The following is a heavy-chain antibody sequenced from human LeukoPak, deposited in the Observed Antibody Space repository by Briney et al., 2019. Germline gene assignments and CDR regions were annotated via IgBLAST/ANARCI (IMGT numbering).Heavy chain of an antibody. CDR2: ISGSGGST. D-gene: IGHD5-18*01. V-gene: IGHV3-23*01. CDR1: GGSISSGGYS. J-gene: IGHJ4*02. CDR3: ARDRSVDTAMAYYFDY. Sequence: LSLTCAVSGGSISSGGYSWSWVRQAPGKGLEWVSAISGSGGSTYYADSVKGRFTISRDNSKNTLYLQMNSLRAEDTAVYYCARDRSVDTAMAYYFDYWGQGTLVTVSS.